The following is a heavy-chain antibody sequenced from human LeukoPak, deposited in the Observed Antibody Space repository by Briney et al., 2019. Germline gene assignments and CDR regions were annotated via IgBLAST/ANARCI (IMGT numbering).Heavy chain of an antibody. D-gene: IGHD3-10*02. CDR3: AKFFTGEYVRAFDV. Sequence: SVKVSCKASGYTFTGYYMHWVRQAPGQGLEWMGWINPNSGGTNYAQKFQGRVTMTRDTSISTAYMELSRLRSDDTAVYYCAKFFTGEYVRAFDVWGQGTMVTVSS. CDR1: GYTFTGYY. V-gene: IGHV1-2*02. J-gene: IGHJ3*01. CDR2: INPNSGGT.